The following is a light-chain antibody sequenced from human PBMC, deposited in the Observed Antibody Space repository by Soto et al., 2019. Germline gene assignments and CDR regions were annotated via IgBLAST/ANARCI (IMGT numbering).Light chain of an antibody. Sequence: DIQMTQSPSTLSASVGDRVTITCRASQSISSWLAWYQQKPGKAPKLMIYKASSLESGVPSRFSRSGSGTEFTLSISSLQPDDFGTYYCQQYNSYPWTFGQGTKVEIK. J-gene: IGKJ1*01. CDR1: QSISSW. CDR3: QQYNSYPWT. CDR2: KAS. V-gene: IGKV1-5*03.